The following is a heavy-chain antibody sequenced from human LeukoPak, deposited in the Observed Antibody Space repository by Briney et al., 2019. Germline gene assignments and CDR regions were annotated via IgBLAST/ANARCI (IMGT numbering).Heavy chain of an antibody. V-gene: IGHV3-9*01. CDR1: GFTFDDYA. J-gene: IGHJ2*01. D-gene: IGHD6-13*01. Sequence: TGRSLRLSCSASGFTFDDYAMHWVRQAPGKGLEWVSGISWNSGNITYGDSVKGRFTICRDNAKNSLYLQMNSLRTEDTALYYCAKGGAAADNYWYFDLWGRGTLVTVSS. CDR2: ISWNSGNI. CDR3: AKGGAAADNYWYFDL.